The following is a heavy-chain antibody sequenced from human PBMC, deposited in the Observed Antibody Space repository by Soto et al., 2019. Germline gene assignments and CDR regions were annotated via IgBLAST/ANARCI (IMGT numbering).Heavy chain of an antibody. J-gene: IGHJ4*02. D-gene: IGHD6-19*01. V-gene: IGHV3-9*01. CDR3: ARIVSGSGWPY. Sequence: PGGSLRLSCAASGFTFDDYAMYWVRQVLGKGLEWVSSISWNSGNIYYADSVKGRFTISRDNAKNSLYLQMNSLRAEDTAVYYYARIVSGSGWPYWGQGTLVTVSS. CDR1: GFTFDDYA. CDR2: ISWNSGNI.